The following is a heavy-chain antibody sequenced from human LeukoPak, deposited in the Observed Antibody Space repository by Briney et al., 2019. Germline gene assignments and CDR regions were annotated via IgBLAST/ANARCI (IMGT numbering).Heavy chain of an antibody. V-gene: IGHV4-34*01. CDR3: GGIDYYYYGMDV. CDR1: GGSFSGYY. J-gene: IGHJ6*02. Sequence: PSETLSLTCAVYGGSFSGYYWSWIRQPPGKGLEWIGEINHSGSTNYNPSLKSRVTISVDTSKNQFSLKLSSVTAADTAVYYCGGIDYYYYGMDVWGQGTTVTVSS. CDR2: INHSGST. D-gene: IGHD6-13*01.